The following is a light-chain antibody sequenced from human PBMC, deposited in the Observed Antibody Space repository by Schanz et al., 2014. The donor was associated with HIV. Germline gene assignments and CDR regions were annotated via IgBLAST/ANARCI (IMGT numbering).Light chain of an antibody. Sequence: DIQMTQSPSTLSASVGDRVSITCRASQSISAWLAWYQQKPGRAPKLLIYEASNLKSGVPSRFSGSGSGTHFTLTISSLQPEDFAIYYCLQYHAYPWTFAQGTKVDVK. CDR3: LQYHAYPWT. V-gene: IGKV1-5*01. CDR2: EAS. J-gene: IGKJ1*01. CDR1: QSISAW.